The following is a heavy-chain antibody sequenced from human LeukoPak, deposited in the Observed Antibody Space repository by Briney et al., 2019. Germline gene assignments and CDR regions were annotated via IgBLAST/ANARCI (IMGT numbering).Heavy chain of an antibody. CDR2: ISGSGGST. J-gene: IGHJ4*02. D-gene: IGHD3-22*01. CDR3: ARRINNYDSSGYYYVRYFDS. CDR1: GFTFSSYA. Sequence: GGSLRLSCAASGFTFSSYAMSWVRQAPGKGLEWVSAISGSGGSTYYADSVKGRFTISRDNAKNTLYLQMNSLGAEDTAVYYCARRINNYDSSGYYYVRYFDSWGQGTLVAVSS. V-gene: IGHV3-23*01.